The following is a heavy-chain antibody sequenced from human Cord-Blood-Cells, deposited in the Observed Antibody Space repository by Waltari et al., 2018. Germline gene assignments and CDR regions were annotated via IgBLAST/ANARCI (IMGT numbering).Heavy chain of an antibody. V-gene: IGHV3-23*01. Sequence: EVQLLESGGGLVQPGGSLRLSCAAFGFTFRSYAMSWVRQPPGKGLEWVSAISGSGGSTYYADSVKGRFTISRDNSKNTLYLQMNSLRAEDTAVYYCAKGRSRNYGVDYWGQGTLVTVSS. CDR3: AKGRSRNYGVDY. J-gene: IGHJ4*02. CDR2: ISGSGGST. CDR1: GFTFRSYA. D-gene: IGHD4-17*01.